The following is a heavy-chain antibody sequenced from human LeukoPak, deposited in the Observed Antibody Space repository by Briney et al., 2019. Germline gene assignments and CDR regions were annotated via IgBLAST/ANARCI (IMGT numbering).Heavy chain of an antibody. Sequence: PSETLSLTCTVSGGSISSYYWSWIRQPPGKGLEWIGYIYYSGSTNYNPSLKSRVTISVDTSKNQFSLKLSSVTAADTAVYYCARLNVVVPAAMWPGFDYWGQGTLVTVSS. CDR3: ARLNVVVPAAMWPGFDY. CDR1: GGSISSYY. CDR2: IYYSGST. V-gene: IGHV4-59*01. J-gene: IGHJ4*02. D-gene: IGHD2-2*01.